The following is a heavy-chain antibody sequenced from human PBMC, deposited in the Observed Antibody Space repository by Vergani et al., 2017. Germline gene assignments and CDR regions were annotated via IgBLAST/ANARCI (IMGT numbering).Heavy chain of an antibody. V-gene: IGHV3-23*01. CDR2: ISGPGIST. CDR3: VKEKIDLGSYWFDS. D-gene: IGHD2/OR15-2a*01. CDR1: GFTFTNSA. J-gene: IGHJ5*01. Sequence: EVHLLESGGGLVQSGGSLRLSCAASGFTFTNSAVSWVRQAPGRGLAWVSSISGPGISTYYADSVKGRFSISRDNSKNTVFLQMHSLRAEDTAIYYCVKEKIDLGSYWFDSWGHGILVTVSS.